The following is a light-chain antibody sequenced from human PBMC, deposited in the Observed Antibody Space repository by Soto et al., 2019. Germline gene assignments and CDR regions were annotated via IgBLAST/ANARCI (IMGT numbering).Light chain of an antibody. J-gene: IGKJ1*01. Sequence: DIQRTQSPSTLSASVGDRVSITCRASQTIHSWLAWYQQKPGKAPKLLIYDVSSLETGVPSRFSGSGSGTDSTLTISSLHPDYFATYYCQQYNTFWTLGQGTKVDIK. CDR2: DVS. V-gene: IGKV1-5*01. CDR3: QQYNTFWT. CDR1: QTIHSW.